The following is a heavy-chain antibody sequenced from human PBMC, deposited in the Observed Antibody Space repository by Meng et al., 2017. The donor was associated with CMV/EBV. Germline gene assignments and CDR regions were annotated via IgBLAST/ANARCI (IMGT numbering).Heavy chain of an antibody. CDR1: GYTFTTYD. D-gene: IGHD2-2*02. CDR2: MSPNSGNT. J-gene: IGHJ3*02. V-gene: IGHV1-8*03. Sequence: ASVKVSCKASGYTFTTYDINWVRQATGQGLEWMGRMSPNSGNTAYAQKFQGRVTITTDESTSTAYMELSSLRSEDTAVYYCASAVQDVVVPAAIRYSSGWYSPRAFDIWGQGTMVTVSS. CDR3: ASAVQDVVVPAAIRYSSGWYSPRAFDI.